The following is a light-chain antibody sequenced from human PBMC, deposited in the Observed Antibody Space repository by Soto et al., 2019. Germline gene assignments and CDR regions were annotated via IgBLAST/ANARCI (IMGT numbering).Light chain of an antibody. CDR2: KAS. V-gene: IGKV1-5*03. Sequence: DIQMNQSPSTLSASVGDRVTITCRASQSISSWLAWYQQKPGKATKLLIYKASSLEDGGPSRFSGNGSWTEFTRTISSLQPDDFATYYCQQYNSYSQTFGQGTKVEIK. J-gene: IGKJ1*01. CDR1: QSISSW. CDR3: QQYNSYSQT.